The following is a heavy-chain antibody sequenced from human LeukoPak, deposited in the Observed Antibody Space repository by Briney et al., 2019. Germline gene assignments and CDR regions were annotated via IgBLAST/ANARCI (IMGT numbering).Heavy chain of an antibody. CDR2: IKQDGSEK. CDR3: ARDPLRRFDY. J-gene: IGHJ4*02. Sequence: GGSLRLSCSASGFTFSSYAMHWVRQAPGKGLEWVANIKQDGSEKYYVDSVKGRFTISRDNAKNSLYLQMNSLRAEDTAVYYCARDPLRRFDYWGQGTRVTVSA. CDR1: GFTFSSYA. V-gene: IGHV3-7*04.